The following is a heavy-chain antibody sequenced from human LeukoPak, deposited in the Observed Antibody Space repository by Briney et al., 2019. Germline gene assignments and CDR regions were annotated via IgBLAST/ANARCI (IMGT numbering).Heavy chain of an antibody. CDR2: IYHSGTT. D-gene: IGHD3-3*01. CDR3: ARLPPLVTIFGVVWGYYFDY. Sequence: SGTLSLTCVVSGDSISSSNWWSWVRQPPGKGLEWIGEIYHSGTTNYNPSLKSRVTISVDRSKNQFSLKLSSVTAADTAVYYCARLPPLVTIFGVVWGYYFDYWGQGTLVTVSS. CDR1: GDSISSSNW. J-gene: IGHJ4*02. V-gene: IGHV4-4*02.